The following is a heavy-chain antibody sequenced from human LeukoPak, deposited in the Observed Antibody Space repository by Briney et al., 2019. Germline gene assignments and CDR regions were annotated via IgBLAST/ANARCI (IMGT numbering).Heavy chain of an antibody. J-gene: IGHJ4*02. CDR3: AREGYDSSGYYDY. CDR1: GFTFSSYW. Sequence: GGSLRLSCAASGFTFSSYWMHWVRQAPGKGLEWVSYISSSGSTIYYADSVKGRFTISRDNAKNSLYLQMNSLRAEDTAVYYCAREGYDSSGYYDYWGQGTLVTVSS. CDR2: ISSSGSTI. V-gene: IGHV3-48*04. D-gene: IGHD3-22*01.